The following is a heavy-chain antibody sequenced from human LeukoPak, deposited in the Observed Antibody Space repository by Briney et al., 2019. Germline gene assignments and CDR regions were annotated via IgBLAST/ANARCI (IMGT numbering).Heavy chain of an antibody. Sequence: ASVKVSCKASGYTFTSYGISWVRQAPGQGLEWMGWISAYNGNTNSAQKLQGRVTMTTDTSTRTAYMELRSLRSDDTAVYYCARRLFTGDAFDIWGQGTIVTVSS. CDR3: ARRLFTGDAFDI. V-gene: IGHV1-18*01. J-gene: IGHJ3*02. CDR1: GYTFTSYG. CDR2: ISAYNGNT. D-gene: IGHD3-9*01.